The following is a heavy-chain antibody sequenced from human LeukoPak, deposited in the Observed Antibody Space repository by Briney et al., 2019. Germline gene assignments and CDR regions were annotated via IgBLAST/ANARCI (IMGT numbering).Heavy chain of an antibody. V-gene: IGHV3-7*01. D-gene: IGHD6-13*01. Sequence: PGGSLRLSSAVSEFTFNNYWMNWVRQAQGKGLEWVASIRQDGNEKSYVDSLKGRFTISRDNAKNPLYLQMSSLRAEDTAVYYCARDGTAPGLYFDLWGQGTLVTVSS. CDR1: EFTFNNYW. J-gene: IGHJ4*01. CDR3: ARDGTAPGLYFDL. CDR2: IRQDGNEK.